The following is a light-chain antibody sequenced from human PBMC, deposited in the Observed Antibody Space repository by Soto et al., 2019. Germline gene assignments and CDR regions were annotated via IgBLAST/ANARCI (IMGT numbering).Light chain of an antibody. J-gene: IGKJ4*01. CDR2: DTS. CDR1: QGIGDT. Sequence: VMRQSPATLSFSPGDGATLSCRASQGIGDTVAWYQHKTCQTPRLLIYDTSTRATGVPNRLSGSRSGAELTLTINRLQSEDFAVYYCQPYNNWPLTCGGGTKVDIK. V-gene: IGKV3-15*01. CDR3: QPYNNWPLT.